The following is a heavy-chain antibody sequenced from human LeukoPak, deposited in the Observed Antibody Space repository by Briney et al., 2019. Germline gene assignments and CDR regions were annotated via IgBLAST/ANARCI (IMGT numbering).Heavy chain of an antibody. CDR2: ISSSSSYI. Sequence: GGSLRLSCAASGFTFSSYSMNWVRQAPGKGLEWVSSISSSSSYIYYADSVKGRFTISRDNAKNSLYLQMNSLRAEDTAVYYCARDRSTTVVVPAAISWFDPWGQGTLVTVSS. V-gene: IGHV3-21*01. CDR3: ARDRSTTVVVPAAISWFDP. J-gene: IGHJ5*02. D-gene: IGHD2-2*01. CDR1: GFTFSSYS.